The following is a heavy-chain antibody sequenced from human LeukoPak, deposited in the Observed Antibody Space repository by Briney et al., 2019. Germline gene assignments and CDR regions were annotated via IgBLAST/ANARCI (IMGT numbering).Heavy chain of an antibody. CDR3: ANGGGYYFDY. J-gene: IGHJ4*02. Sequence: SETLSLTCTVSGGSINSSGYYWGWIRQPPGTGLEWIGFIFYSGSTYYNPSLKSRVTISIDTSKNQFSLKLSSVTAADTSVYYCANGGGYYFDYWGQGTLVTVSS. D-gene: IGHD3-16*01. V-gene: IGHV4-39*07. CDR1: GGSINSSGYY. CDR2: IFYSGST.